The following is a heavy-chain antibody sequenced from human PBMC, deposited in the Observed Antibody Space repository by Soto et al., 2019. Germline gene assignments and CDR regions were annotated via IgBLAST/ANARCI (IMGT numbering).Heavy chain of an antibody. V-gene: IGHV3-7*01. CDR2: INQEGRES. CDR3: ARSFGYCGGGTCYFQY. J-gene: IGHJ4*02. CDR1: GFTLSRYW. D-gene: IGHD2-15*01. Sequence: PGGSLRLSCVASGFTLSRYWMSWVRQAPGKGLEWVANINQEGRESHYVDSVKGRFTISRDNAKNSLYLQMNSLRAEDTAVYYCARSFGYCGGGTCYFQYWGQGTLVTVSS.